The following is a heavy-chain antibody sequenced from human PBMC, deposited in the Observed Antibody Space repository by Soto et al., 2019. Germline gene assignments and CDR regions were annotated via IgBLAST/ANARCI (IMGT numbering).Heavy chain of an antibody. CDR2: IYYSGST. CDR1: GGSISSRGYY. V-gene: IGHV4-39*01. Sequence: QLQLQESGPGLVKPSETLSLTCTVSGGSISSRGYYWGWIRQPPGKGREWIGTIYYSGSTYYNPSLKSRVTISVHTSNNQFSPKPSSVPAADTAVYYCATSNWFDPWGQGTLVTVSS. J-gene: IGHJ5*02. CDR3: ATSNWFDP.